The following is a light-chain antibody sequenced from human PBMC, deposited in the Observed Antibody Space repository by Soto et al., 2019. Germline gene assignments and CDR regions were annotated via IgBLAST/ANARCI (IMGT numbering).Light chain of an antibody. V-gene: IGKV3-15*01. CDR2: GAS. J-gene: IGKJ1*01. Sequence: EIEMTQSPATLSVSPGERATLSCRTSQSVSTYLAWYQQKPGQAPRLLIYGASTMATGIPPRFSGSGSGTEFTLPISSLQSDDFSVYYCQHYSNWPPWTFGQGTKVEVK. CDR3: QHYSNWPPWT. CDR1: QSVSTY.